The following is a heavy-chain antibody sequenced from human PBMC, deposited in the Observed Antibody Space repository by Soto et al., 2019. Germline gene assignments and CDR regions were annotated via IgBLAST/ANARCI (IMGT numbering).Heavy chain of an antibody. D-gene: IGHD2-2*01. J-gene: IGHJ6*02. CDR3: ARSHGSSTSLELYYYYYYGMDV. CDR2: IIPISDTT. CDR1: GGTFSSYA. V-gene: IGHV1-69*01. Sequence: QVQLVQSGAEVKKPGSSVKVSCKASGGTFSSYAISWVRQAPGQGLEWMGGIIPISDTTNYAQKFQGRVTTTADESPSTAYMELSSLRSDDTAVYYCARSHGSSTSLELYYYYYYGMDVWGQGTTVTVSS.